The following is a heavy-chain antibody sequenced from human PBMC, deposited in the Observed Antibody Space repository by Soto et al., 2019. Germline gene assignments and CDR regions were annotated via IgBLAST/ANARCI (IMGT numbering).Heavy chain of an antibody. CDR3: ARYAPPLGIAAALFDY. V-gene: IGHV1-18*01. Sequence: QVQLVQSGAEVKKPGASVKVSCKASGYTFTSYGISWVRQAPGQGLEWMGWLSAYNGNTNYAQKLQGRVTMTTNTYTSTAYMELRSLRSDDTAVYYCARYAPPLGIAAALFDYWGQGTLVTVSS. D-gene: IGHD6-13*01. CDR1: GYTFTSYG. CDR2: LSAYNGNT. J-gene: IGHJ4*02.